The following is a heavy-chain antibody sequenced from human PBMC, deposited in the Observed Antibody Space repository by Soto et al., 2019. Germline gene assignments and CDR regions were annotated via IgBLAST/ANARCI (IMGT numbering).Heavy chain of an antibody. CDR2: ISGSGGTS. Sequence: GGSLRLSCAASGFTFSHYAMTWVRQGPGKGLEWVSVISGSGGTSYYADSVKGRFTISRDNPKNTLFLQMNSLRAEDTAVYYCASLGVGDWANYYYYYGMDVWGQGTTVTVSS. CDR1: GFTFSHYA. CDR3: ASLGVGDWANYYYYYGMDV. J-gene: IGHJ6*02. V-gene: IGHV3-23*01. D-gene: IGHD2-21*02.